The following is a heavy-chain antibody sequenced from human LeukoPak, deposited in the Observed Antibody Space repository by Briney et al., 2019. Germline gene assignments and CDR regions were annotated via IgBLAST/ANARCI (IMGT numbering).Heavy chain of an antibody. CDR1: GYTFTGYY. V-gene: IGHV1-2*02. CDR3: ARHPLEADPERTNWLAP. D-gene: IGHD5-24*01. CDR2: INPNRGGT. Sequence: ASVKVSCKASGYTFTGYYMHCVREAPGQGREWRGWINPNRGGTNYAQKFPSRATMPRDPSISPAYMELSRLGSDDTAVYYCARHPLEADPERTNWLAPWGQGTLVTVSS. J-gene: IGHJ5*02.